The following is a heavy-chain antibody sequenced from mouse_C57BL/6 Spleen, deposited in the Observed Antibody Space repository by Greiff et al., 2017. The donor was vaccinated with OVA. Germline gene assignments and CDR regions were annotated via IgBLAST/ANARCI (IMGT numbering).Heavy chain of an antibody. CDR3: AREGDYYGSSHSYWYFDV. V-gene: IGHV1-55*01. Sequence: QVQLQQPGAELVKPGASVKMSCKASGYTFTSYWITWVKQRPGQGLEWIGDIYPGSGSTNYNEQFKSKATLTVETSSSTAYMQLSSLTSEDSAVYYCAREGDYYGSSHSYWYFDVWGTGTTVTVSS. J-gene: IGHJ1*03. CDR2: IYPGSGST. D-gene: IGHD1-1*01. CDR1: GYTFTSYW.